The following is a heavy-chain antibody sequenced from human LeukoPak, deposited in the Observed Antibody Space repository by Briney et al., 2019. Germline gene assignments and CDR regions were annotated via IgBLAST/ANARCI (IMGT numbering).Heavy chain of an antibody. CDR2: ISSSSSTI. Sequence: PGGSLRLSCVGSGFTFSSYHMNWVRQAPGKGLEWVSYISSSSSTIYYADSVKGRFTIYSDNAKNSLYLQTNSLRAEDTAVYYCATAQYYSDSTGYYYLHYWGQGTLVTVSS. CDR1: GFTFSSYH. D-gene: IGHD3-22*01. J-gene: IGHJ4*02. V-gene: IGHV3-48*01. CDR3: ATAQYYSDSTGYYYLHY.